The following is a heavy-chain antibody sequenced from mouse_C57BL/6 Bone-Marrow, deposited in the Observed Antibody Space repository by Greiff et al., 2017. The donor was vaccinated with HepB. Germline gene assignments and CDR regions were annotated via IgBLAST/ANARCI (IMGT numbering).Heavy chain of an antibody. Sequence: VQLQQSGPELVKPGASVKISCKASGYAFSSSWMNWVKQRPGKGLEWIGRIYPGDGDTNYNGKFKGKATLTADKSSSTAYMQLRSLTSEDAAVYFCAREGYYGSTYWGQGTTLTVSS. CDR1: GYAFSSSW. CDR3: AREGYYGSTY. J-gene: IGHJ2*01. V-gene: IGHV1-82*01. D-gene: IGHD1-1*01. CDR2: IYPGDGDT.